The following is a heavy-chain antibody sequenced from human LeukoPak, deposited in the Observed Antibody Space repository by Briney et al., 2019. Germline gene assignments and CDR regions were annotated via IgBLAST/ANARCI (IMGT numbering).Heavy chain of an antibody. CDR3: ARASGLDDYGDYGFDP. J-gene: IGHJ5*02. CDR2: INAGNGNT. Sequence: ASVKVSCKASGYTFTSYAMHWVRQAPGQRLEWMGWINAGNGNTKYSQEFQGRVTITRDTSASTAYMELSSLRSEDMAVYYCARASGLDDYGDYGFDPWGQGTLVTVSS. CDR1: GYTFTSYA. V-gene: IGHV1-3*03. D-gene: IGHD4-17*01.